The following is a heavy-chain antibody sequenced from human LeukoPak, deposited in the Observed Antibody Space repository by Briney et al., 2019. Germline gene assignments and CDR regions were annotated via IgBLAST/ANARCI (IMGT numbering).Heavy chain of an antibody. CDR3: ARDLITMVRGVIYMDV. V-gene: IGHV1-2*06. D-gene: IGHD3-10*01. Sequence: ASVKVSCKASGYTFTGYYMHWVRQAPGQGLEWMGRINPNSGGTNFAQKFQGTVTMTRDTSISTAYMELSRLRSDDTAVYYCARDLITMVRGVIYMDVWGKGTTVTVSS. J-gene: IGHJ6*03. CDR2: INPNSGGT. CDR1: GYTFTGYY.